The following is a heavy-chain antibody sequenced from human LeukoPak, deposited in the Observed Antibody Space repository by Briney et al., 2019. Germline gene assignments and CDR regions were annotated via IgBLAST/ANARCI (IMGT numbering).Heavy chain of an antibody. CDR2: ISGSGGST. J-gene: IGHJ4*02. CDR3: AKDKIAAAGAAYYFDY. Sequence: PGGSLRLSCAASGFTFSSYAMSWVRQAPGKGLAWVSAISGSGGSTYYADSVKGRFTISRDNSKNTLYLQMNSLRAEDTAVYYCAKDKIAAAGAAYYFDYWGQGTLVTVSS. D-gene: IGHD6-13*01. CDR1: GFTFSSYA. V-gene: IGHV3-23*01.